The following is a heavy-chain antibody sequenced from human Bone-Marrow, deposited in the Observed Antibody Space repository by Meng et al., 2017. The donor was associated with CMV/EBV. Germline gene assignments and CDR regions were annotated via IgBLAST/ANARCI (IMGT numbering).Heavy chain of an antibody. CDR1: GFTFSNYD. Sequence: EGSLRLSCAVSGFTFSNYDMSWVRQAPGRGLEWVSSITTSGGGAYYADSVKGRFTISRNNSKNTLYLQMNSLRAEDTAVYYCAKHIPFGDFWGQGTLVTVSS. CDR3: AKHIPFGDF. D-gene: IGHD3-16*01. V-gene: IGHV3-23*01. CDR2: ITTSGGGA. J-gene: IGHJ4*02.